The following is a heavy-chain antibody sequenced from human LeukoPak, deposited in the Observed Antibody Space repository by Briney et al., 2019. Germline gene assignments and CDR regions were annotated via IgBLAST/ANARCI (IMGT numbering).Heavy chain of an antibody. CDR3: ASSYHYNDY. Sequence: SQTLSLTCTVSSGSISSGSYYWSWIRQPAGKGLEWIARIYTSGSINYNPSLKSRVTISVDTSKNHFSVKLRSVIAADAAVYYCASSYHYNDYWGQGTLVTVSS. V-gene: IGHV4-61*02. J-gene: IGHJ4*02. D-gene: IGHD3-10*01. CDR1: SGSISSGSYY. CDR2: IYTSGSI.